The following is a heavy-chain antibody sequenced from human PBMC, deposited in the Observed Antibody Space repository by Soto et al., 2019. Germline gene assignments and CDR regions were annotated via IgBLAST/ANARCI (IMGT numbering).Heavy chain of an antibody. J-gene: IGHJ4*02. CDR1: GFTFSSYA. V-gene: IGHV3-30-3*01. CDR2: ISYDGSNK. D-gene: IGHD2-15*01. Sequence: QVQLVESGGGVVQPGRSLRLSCAASGFTFSSYAMHWVRQAPGKGLEWVAVISYDGSNKYYADSVKGRFTISRDNSKNSLYLQMNSLRAEDTAVYYGARDIMAVVAAGIDYWGQGTLVTVSS. CDR3: ARDIMAVVAAGIDY.